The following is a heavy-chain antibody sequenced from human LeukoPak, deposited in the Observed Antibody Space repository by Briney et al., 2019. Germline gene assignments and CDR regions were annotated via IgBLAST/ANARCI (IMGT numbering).Heavy chain of an antibody. CDR1: GFIFSDYY. D-gene: IGHD1-1*01. V-gene: IGHV3-11*01. J-gene: IGHJ6*03. Sequence: KTGGSLRLSCGASGFIFSDYYMSWIRQAPGKGLEWISYISSSGTPKYYADSVKGRFTISRDNAKKSLFLQMNSLRDEDTAVYYCARGDNEAAYYYYYMDVWGKGTTVTVSS. CDR3: ARGDNEAAYYYYYMDV. CDR2: ISSSGTPK.